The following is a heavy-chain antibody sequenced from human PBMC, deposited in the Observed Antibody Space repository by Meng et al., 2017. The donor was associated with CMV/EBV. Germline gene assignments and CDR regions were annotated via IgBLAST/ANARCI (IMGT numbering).Heavy chain of an antibody. D-gene: IGHD3-10*01. V-gene: IGHV4-61*02. CDR1: GGSISSGSYY. J-gene: IGHJ4*02. Sequence: QGRRQESGPGLVKPSQTLSLTCTVSGGSISSGSYYWSWIRQPAGKGLEWIGRIYTSGSTNYNPSLKSRVTISVDTSKNQFSLKLSSVTAADTAVYYCARGLITMVRGVPFDYWGQGTLVTVSS. CDR3: ARGLITMVRGVPFDY. CDR2: IYTSGST.